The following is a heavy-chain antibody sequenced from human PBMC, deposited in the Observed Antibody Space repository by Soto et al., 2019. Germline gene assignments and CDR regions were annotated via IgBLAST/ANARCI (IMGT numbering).Heavy chain of an antibody. CDR2: IYYSGST. CDR1: GGSISSYY. V-gene: IGHV4-59*01. CDR3: ARGIAAAGIYFDY. Sequence: PSETLSLTCTVSGGSISSYYWSWIRQPPGKGLEWIGYIYYSGSTNYNPSLKSRVTISVDXXXXXFXLXLXXXTAAXTAVYYCARGIAAAGIYFDYWGQGTLVTVSS. J-gene: IGHJ4*02. D-gene: IGHD6-13*01.